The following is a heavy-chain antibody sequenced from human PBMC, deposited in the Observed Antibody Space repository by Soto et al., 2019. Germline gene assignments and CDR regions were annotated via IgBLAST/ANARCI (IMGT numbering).Heavy chain of an antibody. CDR1: GFTFSNAW. J-gene: IGHJ6*02. CDR2: IKSKTDGGTT. CDR3: TTAYYGSGSYWPIYYYYGMDV. D-gene: IGHD3-10*01. Sequence: GGSLRLCCAASGFTFSNAWMSGVRQAPGKGLEWVGRIKSKTDGGTTDYAAPVKGRFTISRDDSKNTLYLQMNSLKTEDTAVYYCTTAYYGSGSYWPIYYYYGMDVWGQGTTVTVSS. V-gene: IGHV3-15*01.